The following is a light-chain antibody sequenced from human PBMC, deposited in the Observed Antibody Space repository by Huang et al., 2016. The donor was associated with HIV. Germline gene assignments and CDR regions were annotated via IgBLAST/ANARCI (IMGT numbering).Light chain of an antibody. V-gene: IGKV2-30*02. Sequence: DVVMTQSPLSLPVTLGQPASISCRSSQSLVHSDGNTYLNWFQQRPGQSPRRLIYKVCNRDSGVPARFSGSGSGTDFTLKISRVEAEDVGVYYCMQGTHWPPYTFGQGTKLEIK. CDR1: QSLVHSDGNTY. CDR3: MQGTHWPPYT. J-gene: IGKJ2*01. CDR2: KVC.